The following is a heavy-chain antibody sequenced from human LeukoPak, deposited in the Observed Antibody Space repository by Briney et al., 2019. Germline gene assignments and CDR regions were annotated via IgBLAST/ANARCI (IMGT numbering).Heavy chain of an antibody. CDR3: ASHYFAVVTVYFDY. D-gene: IGHD4-23*01. Sequence: SETLSLTCTVSCSSISCSSYYWGRARRPPGKGLEWIGSIYYSESTYYNPSLTSRVTISVDTSKNQFSLKLSSVTAADTAVYYCASHYFAVVTVYFDYWGQGTLVTVSS. CDR2: IYYSEST. V-gene: IGHV4-39*01. CDR1: CSSISCSSYY. J-gene: IGHJ4*02.